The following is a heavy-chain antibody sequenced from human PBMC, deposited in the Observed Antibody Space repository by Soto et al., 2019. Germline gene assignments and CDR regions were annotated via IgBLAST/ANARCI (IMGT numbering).Heavy chain of an antibody. J-gene: IGHJ4*02. V-gene: IGHV4-61*01. D-gene: IGHD4-4*01. CDR1: GTFVNSNTYH. CDR2: ISYNGYA. CDR3: ARQLESTVFDH. Sequence: SXTLDLACSVSGTFVNSNTYHWTLIRQSPGKGLEWIGYISYNGYANYDPSLESRVTISLDTSNNQFSMSLRHVTAADTATYFCARQLESTVFDHWGQGTLVTVSS.